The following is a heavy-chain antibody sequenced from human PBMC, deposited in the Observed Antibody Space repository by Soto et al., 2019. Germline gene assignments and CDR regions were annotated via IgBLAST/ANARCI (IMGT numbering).Heavy chain of an antibody. D-gene: IGHD5-18*01. J-gene: IGHJ4*02. V-gene: IGHV4-30-4*01. CDR2: IYYSGST. CDR3: ARWRTAMANSDY. Sequence: SETLSLTCTVSGGSISSGDYYWSWIRQPPGKGLEWIGYIYYSGSTYYNPSLKSRVTISVDTSKNQFSLKLSSVTAADTAVYYCARWRTAMANSDYWGQGTLVTVSS. CDR1: GGSISSGDYY.